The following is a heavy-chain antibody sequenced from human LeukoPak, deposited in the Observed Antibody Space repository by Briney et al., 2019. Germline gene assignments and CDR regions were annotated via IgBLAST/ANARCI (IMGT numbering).Heavy chain of an antibody. Sequence: SETLSLTCTVSGGSISSSSYYWGWIRQPPGKGLEWIGSIYYSGSTYYNPSLKSRVTISVDTSKNQFSLKLSSVTAADTAVYYCATLYSGYGRALGYWGQGTLVTVSS. V-gene: IGHV4-39*07. J-gene: IGHJ4*02. CDR3: ATLYSGYGRALGY. D-gene: IGHD5-12*01. CDR2: IYYSGST. CDR1: GGSISSSSYY.